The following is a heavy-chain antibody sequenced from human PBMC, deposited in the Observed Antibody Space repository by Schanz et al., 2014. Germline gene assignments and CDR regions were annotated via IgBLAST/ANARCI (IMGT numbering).Heavy chain of an antibody. D-gene: IGHD3-10*01. CDR1: GGSISDSGAY. Sequence: QLQMQPSGPGLVRPWETLSLTCTVSGGSISDSGAYWGWFRQTPGKGLGWIANLFYGGSKYYNPSCGSRATMSVDASNNQYSLRLGSVTAADTGVYYCARHNRVWFGKEGCWGQGTLVTVSS. J-gene: IGHJ4*02. CDR2: LFYGGSK. V-gene: IGHV4-39*01. CDR3: ARHNRVWFGKEGC.